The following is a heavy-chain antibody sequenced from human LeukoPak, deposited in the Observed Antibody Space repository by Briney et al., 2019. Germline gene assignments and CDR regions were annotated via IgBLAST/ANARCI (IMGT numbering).Heavy chain of an antibody. CDR1: GLTFSSYS. V-gene: IGHV3-48*02. CDR3: ARESTVPNGDDY. J-gene: IGHJ4*02. Sequence: GGSLRLSCAASGLTFSSYSMNWVRQAPGKGLEWVSYISSSSSTIYYADSVKGRLTISRDNAKNSLYLQMNSLRDEDTAVYYCARESTVPNGDDYWGQGTLVTVSS. D-gene: IGHD4-17*01. CDR2: ISSSSSTI.